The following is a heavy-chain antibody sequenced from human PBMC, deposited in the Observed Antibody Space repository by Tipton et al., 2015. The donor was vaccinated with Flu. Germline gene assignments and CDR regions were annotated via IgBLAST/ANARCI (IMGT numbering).Heavy chain of an antibody. V-gene: IGHV4-38-2*01. CDR3: ARRDFSNYVSDPKNWFDP. CDR2: IYHSEST. Sequence: GLVKPSETLSLNCAVSGYSISGGFYWGWIRQPPGEGLEWVGTIYHSESTYYNPSLESRVTISVDTSKNQFSLEMRSVTAADMAVYYCARRDFSNYVSDPKNWFDPWGQGTLVTVSS. D-gene: IGHD4-11*01. CDR1: GYSISGGFY. J-gene: IGHJ5*02.